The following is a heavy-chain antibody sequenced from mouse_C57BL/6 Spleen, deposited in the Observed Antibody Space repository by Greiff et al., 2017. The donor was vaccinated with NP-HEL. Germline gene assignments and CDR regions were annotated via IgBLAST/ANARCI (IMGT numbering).Heavy chain of an antibody. CDR1: GYSITSGYY. J-gene: IGHJ2*01. Sequence: EVKLLESGPGLVKPSQSLSLTCSVTGYSITSGYYWNWIRQFPGNKLEWMGYISYDGSNNYNPSLKNRISITRDTSKNQFFLKLNSVTTEDTATYYCATFDGYYVPFDYWGQGTTLTVSS. CDR3: ATFDGYYVPFDY. V-gene: IGHV3-6*01. D-gene: IGHD2-3*01. CDR2: ISYDGSN.